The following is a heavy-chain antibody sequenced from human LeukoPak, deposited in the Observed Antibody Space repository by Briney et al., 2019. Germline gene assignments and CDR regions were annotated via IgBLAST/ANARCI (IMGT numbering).Heavy chain of an antibody. CDR1: GGTFSSYA. V-gene: IGHV1-69*05. CDR3: ARAPRNHYYDSSGYFGGFDY. J-gene: IGHJ4*02. D-gene: IGHD3-22*01. CDR2: IIPIFGTA. Sequence: SVKVSCKASGGTFSSYAISWVRQAPGQGLEWMGGIIPIFGTANYAQKFQGRVMITTDESTSTAYMELSSLRSEDTAVYCCARAPRNHYYDSSGYFGGFDYWGQGTLVTVSS.